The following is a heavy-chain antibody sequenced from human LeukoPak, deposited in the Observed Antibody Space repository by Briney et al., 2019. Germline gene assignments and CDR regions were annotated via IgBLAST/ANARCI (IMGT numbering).Heavy chain of an antibody. D-gene: IGHD3-22*01. CDR3: AKGSYYDSSGSFYFDY. V-gene: IGHV3-23*01. CDR1: DFTFSTYP. CDR2: FRGSGDNT. J-gene: IGHJ4*02. Sequence: QAGGPWSLPCQASDFTFSTYPMSWSRQAPGKGREGVSGFRGSGDNTYYADSVKGRFTISRDNSKNTLYAQVNSLGTEDTAAYYCAKGSYYDSSGSFYFDYWGQGTLVTVSS.